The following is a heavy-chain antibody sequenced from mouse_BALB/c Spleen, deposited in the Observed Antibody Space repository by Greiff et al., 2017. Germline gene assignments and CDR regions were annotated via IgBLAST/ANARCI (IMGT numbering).Heavy chain of an antibody. V-gene: IGHV3-6*02. Sequence: EVQLVESGPGLVKPSQSLSLTCSVTGYSITSGYYWNWIRQFPGNKLEWMGYISYDGSNNYNPSLKNRISITRDTSKNQFFLKLNSVTTEDTATYYCAREKRNYAMDYWGQGTSVTVSS. CDR2: ISYDGSN. CDR3: AREKRNYAMDY. J-gene: IGHJ4*01. CDR1: GYSITSGYY.